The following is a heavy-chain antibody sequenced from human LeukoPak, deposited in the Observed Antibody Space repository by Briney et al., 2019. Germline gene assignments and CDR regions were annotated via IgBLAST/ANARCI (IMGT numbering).Heavy chain of an antibody. CDR3: ARDGVMPAGDGDWYFYL. D-gene: IGHD3-16*01. CDR2: ISYTGSNK. J-gene: IGHJ2*01. V-gene: IGHV3-30-3*01. CDR1: GLTFSSYA. Sequence: GRSLRLSCAAFGLTFSSYAMDWVRQAPGKGLEWMSFISYTGSNKNYADSVKGRFTISRDNSKNTLFLQMNSLRPEDTAVYYCARDGVMPAGDGDWYFYLWGRGTLVTVSS.